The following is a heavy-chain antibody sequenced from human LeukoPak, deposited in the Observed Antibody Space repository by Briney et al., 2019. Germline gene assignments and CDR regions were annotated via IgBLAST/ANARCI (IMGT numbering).Heavy chain of an antibody. J-gene: IGHJ3*02. CDR3: ARSSYYYAADAFDI. V-gene: IGHV4-59*01. D-gene: IGHD3-10*01. CDR1: GGSISSYY. Sequence: SETLSLTCTVSGGSISSYYWSWIRQPPGKGLEWIGYIYYSGSTNYNPSLKSRATISVDTSKNQFSLKLSSVTAADTAVYYCARSSYYYAADAFDIWGQGTMVTVSS. CDR2: IYYSGST.